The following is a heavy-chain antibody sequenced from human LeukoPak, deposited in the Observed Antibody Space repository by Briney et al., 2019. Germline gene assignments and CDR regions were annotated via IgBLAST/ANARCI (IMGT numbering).Heavy chain of an antibody. CDR3: AARWRGDFNWFDP. V-gene: IGHV1-69*13. J-gene: IGHJ5*02. CDR1: GYTFTSYA. Sequence: GASVKVSCKASGYTFTSYAISWVRQAPGQGLEWMGGIIPILGTANYAQKFQGRVTITADESTSTAYMELSSLRSEDTAVYYCAARWRGDFNWFDPWGQGTLVTVSS. D-gene: IGHD4-23*01. CDR2: IIPILGTA.